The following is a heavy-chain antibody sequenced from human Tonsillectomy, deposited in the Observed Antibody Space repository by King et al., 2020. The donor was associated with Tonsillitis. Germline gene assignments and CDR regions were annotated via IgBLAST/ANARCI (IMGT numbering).Heavy chain of an antibody. CDR3: AKDKGADYYDSGRGAFDI. Sequence: VQLVEFGGGLVKPGGSLRLSCASSGLTFTNYDFNWVRQAAGKGLEGVSSISSNSRFINYADSGKGRFTISSDNAKNSLYLQMNSLRAEDTAVYYCAKDKGADYYDSGRGAFDIWGQGTVLTVSS. CDR2: ISSNSRFI. J-gene: IGHJ3*02. CDR1: GLTFTNYD. V-gene: IGHV3-21*06. D-gene: IGHD3-22*01.